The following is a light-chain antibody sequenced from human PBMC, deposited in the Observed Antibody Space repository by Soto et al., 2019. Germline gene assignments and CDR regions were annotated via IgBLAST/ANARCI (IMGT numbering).Light chain of an antibody. CDR2: GAS. J-gene: IGKJ1*01. CDR1: QSISSSY. CDR3: QQYGRSPWT. Sequence: EIVLTQSPGTLSLSPGDRATLSCRASQSISSSYLAWYQQKPGQAPRLLIYGASSRAIGIPDRFSGSGSGTDFTLTISRLEPEDFAVYYCQQYGRSPWTFGQGTKVEVK. V-gene: IGKV3-20*01.